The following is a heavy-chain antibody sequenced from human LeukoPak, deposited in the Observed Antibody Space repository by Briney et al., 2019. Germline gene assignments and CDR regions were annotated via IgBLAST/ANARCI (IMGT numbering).Heavy chain of an antibody. D-gene: IGHD1-26*01. CDR2: VYYSGNT. J-gene: IGHJ4*02. CDR1: GGSISSYY. V-gene: IGHV4-59*12. CDR3: SRESGAFCPFGY. Sequence: PSETLSLTCTVSGGSISSYYWSWIRQPPGKGLQWIGYVYYSGNTNYNPSLKSRVTMSLDESRNQLSLNLTSVTAADTATYYCSRESGAFCPFGYWGQGTLVIVPP.